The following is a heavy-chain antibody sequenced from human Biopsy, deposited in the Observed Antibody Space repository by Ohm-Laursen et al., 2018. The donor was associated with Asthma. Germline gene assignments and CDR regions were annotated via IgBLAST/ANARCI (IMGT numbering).Heavy chain of an antibody. V-gene: IGHV3-7*01. D-gene: IGHD3-3*02. CDR3: ARTFHFWSPYHAEHYQL. CDR2: IKHDGTEK. CDR1: GFTFGDYW. Sequence: SLRLSCSASGFTFGDYWMSWVRQVPGKGLEWVANIKHDGTEKNHVDSLKGRFTISRDSAKNPLYLQMNSLRAEDTAVYYCARTFHFWSPYHAEHYQLWGQGTLVTVPS. J-gene: IGHJ1*01.